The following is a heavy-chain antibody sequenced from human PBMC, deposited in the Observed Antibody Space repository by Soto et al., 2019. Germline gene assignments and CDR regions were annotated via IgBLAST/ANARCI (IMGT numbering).Heavy chain of an antibody. J-gene: IGHJ6*02. V-gene: IGHV4-30-4*01. CDR3: ARGAIVVVSTRYYYGMDV. CDR1: GGSISSGDYY. CDR2: IYYSGST. D-gene: IGHD3-22*01. Sequence: QVQLQESGPGLVKPSQTLSLTCTVSGGSISSGDYYWSWIRQPPGKGLEWIGYIYYSGSTYYNPSLRSRVTISVYTSKNQFSLKLSSVTAADTAVYYCARGAIVVVSTRYYYGMDVWGQGTTVTDSS.